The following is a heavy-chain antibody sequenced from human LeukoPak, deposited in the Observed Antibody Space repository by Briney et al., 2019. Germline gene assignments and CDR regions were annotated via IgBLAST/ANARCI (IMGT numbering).Heavy chain of an antibody. V-gene: IGHV3-23*01. D-gene: IGHD3-16*02. CDR1: GFTFSTYA. J-gene: IGHJ4*02. CDR3: ARGGATKNDYVWGSYRYRDY. CDR2: ISGSGGST. Sequence: GGSLRLSCAASGFTFSTYAMSWVRQAPGKGLEWVSVISGSGGSTYYADSVKGRFTISRDNSKNTLYLQMNSLRVEDTAVYYCARGGATKNDYVWGSYRYRDYWGQGTLVTVSS.